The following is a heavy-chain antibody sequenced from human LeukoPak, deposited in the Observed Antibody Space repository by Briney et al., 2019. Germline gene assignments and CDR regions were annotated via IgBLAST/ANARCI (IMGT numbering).Heavy chain of an antibody. V-gene: IGHV1-46*01. CDR2: INPSGGST. CDR3: ARGVSGSWRHSEFWFDP. D-gene: IGHD1-26*01. Sequence: ASVKVSCKASGYTFTSYYMHWVRQAPGQGLEWMGIINPSGGSTSYAQKFQGRVTMTRDTSTSTVYMELSSLRSEDTAVYYCARGVSGSWRHSEFWFDPWGQGTLVTVSS. J-gene: IGHJ5*02. CDR1: GYTFTSYY.